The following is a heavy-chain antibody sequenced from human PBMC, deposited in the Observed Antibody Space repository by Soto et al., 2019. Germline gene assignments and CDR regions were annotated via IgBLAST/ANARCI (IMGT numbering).Heavy chain of an antibody. J-gene: IGHJ5*02. D-gene: IGHD3-10*01. V-gene: IGHV4-39*07. CDR2: IYYSGST. CDR1: GGSISSSSYY. Sequence: ETLSLTCTVSGGSISSSSYYWGWIRQPPGKGLEWIGSIYYSGSTYYNPSLKSRVTISVDTSKNQFSLKLSSVTAADTAVYYCARGHMVRGVISWFDPWGQGTLVTVSS. CDR3: ARGHMVRGVISWFDP.